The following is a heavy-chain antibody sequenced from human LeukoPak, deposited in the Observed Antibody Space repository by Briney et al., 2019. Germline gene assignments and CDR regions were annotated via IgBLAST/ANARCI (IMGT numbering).Heavy chain of an antibody. D-gene: IGHD6-13*01. CDR1: GDSINTNN. CDR2: LHNSGST. CDR3: ARDPLRSSFDP. V-gene: IGHV4-4*07. J-gene: IGHJ5*02. Sequence: SETLSLTCTVSGDSINTNNHWAWIRQPAGKGLEWIGRLHNSGSTNYNPSLQSRVTISVDTSKSQFSLKMTSAAAADTAVYFCARDPLRSSFDPWGQGILVTVSS.